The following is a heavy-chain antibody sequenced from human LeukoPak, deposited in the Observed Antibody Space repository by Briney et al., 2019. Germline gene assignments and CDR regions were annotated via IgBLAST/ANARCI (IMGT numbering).Heavy chain of an antibody. CDR3: MAVAATGC. J-gene: IGHJ4*02. Sequence: GGSLRLSCAASGFSVSSNSITWVRQAPGKGLEWVSIIYSGGGTYYAESVKGRFTISRDQKTVYLQLNSLRAEDTAIYYCMAVAATGCWGQGTLVTVSS. CDR2: IYSGGGT. CDR1: GFSVSSNS. V-gene: IGHV3-66*01. D-gene: IGHD6-19*01.